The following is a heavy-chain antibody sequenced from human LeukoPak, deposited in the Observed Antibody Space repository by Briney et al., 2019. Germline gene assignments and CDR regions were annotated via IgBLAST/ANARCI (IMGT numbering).Heavy chain of an antibody. CDR2: IWYDGSNK. CDR1: GFTFSSYC. CDR3: ARDSVGDSRGAFDI. Sequence: GGSLRLSCAASGFTFSSYCMHWVRQAPGKGLEWVAVIWYDGSNKYYADSVKGRFTISRDNSKNTLYLQMNSLRAEDTAVYYCARDSVGDSRGAFDIWGQGTMVTVSS. J-gene: IGHJ3*02. V-gene: IGHV3-33*01. D-gene: IGHD3-22*01.